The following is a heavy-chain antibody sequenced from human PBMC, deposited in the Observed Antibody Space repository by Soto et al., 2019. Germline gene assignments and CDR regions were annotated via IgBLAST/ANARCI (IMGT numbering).Heavy chain of an antibody. J-gene: IGHJ1*01. D-gene: IGHD3-22*01. CDR1: GYTFTGYY. Sequence: ASVKVSCKASGYTFTGYYMHWVRQAPGQGLEWMGWINPNSGGTNYAQKFQGRVTMTRDTSISTAYMELSRLRSDDTAVYYCARDHDGGYYSVAEYFQHWGQGTPVTVSS. CDR3: ARDHDGGYYSVAEYFQH. CDR2: INPNSGGT. V-gene: IGHV1-2*02.